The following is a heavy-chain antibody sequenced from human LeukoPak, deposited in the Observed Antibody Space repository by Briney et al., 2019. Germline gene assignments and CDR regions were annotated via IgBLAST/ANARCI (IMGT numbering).Heavy chain of an antibody. CDR2: IIPIFGRA. CDR3: ARDSCSRHFDY. J-gene: IGHJ4*02. CDR1: GATFTSYA. V-gene: IGHV1-69*05. D-gene: IGHD2-15*01. Sequence: SVKLSCKASGATFTSYAISWVRQPPGQGLEWMGGIIPIFGRANYAQKFQGRVTITTDESTSTAYLELSSLRSEAPAVYYCARDSCSRHFDYWGQGTLVTVSS.